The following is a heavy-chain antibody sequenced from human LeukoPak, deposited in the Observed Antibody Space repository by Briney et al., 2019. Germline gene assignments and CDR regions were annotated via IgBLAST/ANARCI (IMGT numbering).Heavy chain of an antibody. V-gene: IGHV4-30-4*01. CDR2: IYYSGST. CDR1: GGSISSGDYY. D-gene: IGHD3-22*01. J-gene: IGHJ2*01. Sequence: SETLSLTCTVSGGSISSGDYYRSWIRQPPGKGLEWIGYIYYSGSTYYNPSLKSRVTISVDTSKNQFSLKLSSVTAADTAVYYCASDSSGYWYFDLWGRGTLVTVSS. CDR3: ASDSSGYWYFDL.